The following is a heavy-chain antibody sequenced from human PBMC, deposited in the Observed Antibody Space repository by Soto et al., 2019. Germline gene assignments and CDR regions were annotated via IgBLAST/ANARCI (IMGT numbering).Heavy chain of an antibody. J-gene: IGHJ4*02. CDR3: AKERYNWNEPSDDY. CDR2: ISGSGGST. V-gene: IGHV3-23*01. D-gene: IGHD1-1*01. CDR1: GFTFSSYA. Sequence: GGSLRLSCAASGFTFSSYAMSWVRQAPGKGLEWVSAISGSGGSTYCADSVKGRFTISRDNSKNTLYLQMNSLRAEDTAVYYCAKERYNWNEPSDDYWGQGTLVTVSS.